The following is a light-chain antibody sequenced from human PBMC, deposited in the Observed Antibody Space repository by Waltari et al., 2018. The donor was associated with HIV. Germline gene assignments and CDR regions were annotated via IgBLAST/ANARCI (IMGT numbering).Light chain of an antibody. CDR2: GTA. Sequence: EVVLTQSPGTLSLSPGERATLSCRASQSVSSRHLALYQQKPGQAPRLLIDGTANRATGIPDRFSGSGSGTDFTLTISRLEPGDFAVYFCQQYGTSPPYTFGQGTKLEIK. CDR1: QSVSSRH. V-gene: IGKV3-20*01. CDR3: QQYGTSPPYT. J-gene: IGKJ2*01.